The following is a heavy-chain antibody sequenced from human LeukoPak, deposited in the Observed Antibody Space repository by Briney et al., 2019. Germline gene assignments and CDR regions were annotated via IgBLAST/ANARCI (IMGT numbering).Heavy chain of an antibody. J-gene: IGHJ4*02. CDR3: AKGRNVNWGGLLDY. Sequence: QTGGSLRLSCAASGFTFSSYAMSWVRQAPGKGLEWVSAISGSADSTYYADSVKGRFTISRDNSKNTLYLQMNSQRAEDTAVYYCAKGRNVNWGGLLDYWGQGTLVTVSS. CDR2: ISGSADST. CDR1: GFTFSSYA. D-gene: IGHD7-27*01. V-gene: IGHV3-23*01.